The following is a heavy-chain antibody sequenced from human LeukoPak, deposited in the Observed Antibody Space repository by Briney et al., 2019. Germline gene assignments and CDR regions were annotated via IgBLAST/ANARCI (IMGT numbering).Heavy chain of an antibody. D-gene: IGHD3-16*01. CDR1: GLSFSTAW. J-gene: IGHJ4*02. CDR3: TTDDDGRLGH. CDR2: IKSKSDAGTA. Sequence: GGSLRLSCAASGLSFSTAWMGWVRQAPGKGLEWVGRIKSKSDAGTAVYTAPVKGRFTISRDDSKDTLYLQMNSLKTEDTAVYYCTTDDDGRLGHWGQGTLVTVSS. V-gene: IGHV3-15*01.